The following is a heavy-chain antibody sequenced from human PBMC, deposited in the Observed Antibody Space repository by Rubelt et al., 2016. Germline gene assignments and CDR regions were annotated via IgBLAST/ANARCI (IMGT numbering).Heavy chain of an antibody. CDR2: INPSGGST. CDR3: ARVGTTNPRVGAIVY. V-gene: IGHV1-46*01. D-gene: IGHD1-26*01. CDR1: GYTFTSYY. Sequence: QVQLVQSGAEVKKPGASVKVSCKASGYTFTSYYMHWVRQAPGQGLEWMGIINPSGGSTSYAQKFQGRVTMTRDTSTSTVYMELSSLRSEDTAVYYCARVGTTNPRVGAIVYWGQGTLVTVSS. J-gene: IGHJ4*02.